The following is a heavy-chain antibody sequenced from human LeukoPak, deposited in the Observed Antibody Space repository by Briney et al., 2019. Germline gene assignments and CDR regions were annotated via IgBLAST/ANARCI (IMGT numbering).Heavy chain of an antibody. J-gene: IGHJ5*02. CDR2: VIYSGNT. Sequence: SETLSLTCTVSSGSITSTSYCWGWIRQPPGKGLEWIGGVIYSGNTYYNPSLKSRVTISVDTSKNQFSLKLSSVTAADTAVYYCARGARTPSGYGSRTAGRANWFDPWGQGTLVTVSS. D-gene: IGHD5-12*01. CDR1: SGSITSTSYC. V-gene: IGHV4-39*07. CDR3: ARGARTPSGYGSRTAGRANWFDP.